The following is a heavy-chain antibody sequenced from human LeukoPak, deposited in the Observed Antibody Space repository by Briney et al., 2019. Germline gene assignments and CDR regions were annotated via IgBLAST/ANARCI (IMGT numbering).Heavy chain of an antibody. CDR2: IYYSGST. CDR3: ARVGGATPYFDY. J-gene: IGHJ4*02. D-gene: IGHD1-26*01. CDR1: GGSISSHY. V-gene: IGHV4-59*11. Sequence: SETLSLTCTVSGGSISSHYWSWIRQPPGKGLEWIGYIYYSGSTNYNPSLKSRVTMSVDTSKNQFSLKLSSVTAADTAVYYCARVGGATPYFDYWGQGTLVTVSS.